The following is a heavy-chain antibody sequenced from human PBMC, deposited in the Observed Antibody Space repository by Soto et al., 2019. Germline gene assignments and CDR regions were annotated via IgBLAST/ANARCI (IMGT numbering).Heavy chain of an antibody. J-gene: IGHJ3*02. CDR2: ISSSSSYI. Sequence: GGSLRLSCAASGFTFSSYSMNWVRQAPGKGLEWVSSISSSSSYIYYADSVKGRFTISRDNAKNSLYLQMNSLRAEDSAGYYGARDRADRRRDAFDIWGQGTMVTVSS. CDR3: ARDRADRRRDAFDI. V-gene: IGHV3-21*01. CDR1: GFTFSSYS.